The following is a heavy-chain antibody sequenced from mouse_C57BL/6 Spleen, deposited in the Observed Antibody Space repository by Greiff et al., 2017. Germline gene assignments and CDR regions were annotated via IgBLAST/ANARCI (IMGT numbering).Heavy chain of an antibody. Sequence: EVHLVASGGGLVQPGGSLKLSCAASGFTFSDYYMYWVRQTPEKRLEWVAYISNGGGSTYYPDTVKGRFTISRDNAKNTLYLQMSRLKSEDTAMYYCARQITTVVANWYFDVWGTGTTVTVSS. V-gene: IGHV5-12*01. CDR2: ISNGGGST. D-gene: IGHD1-1*01. J-gene: IGHJ1*03. CDR1: GFTFSDYY. CDR3: ARQITTVVANWYFDV.